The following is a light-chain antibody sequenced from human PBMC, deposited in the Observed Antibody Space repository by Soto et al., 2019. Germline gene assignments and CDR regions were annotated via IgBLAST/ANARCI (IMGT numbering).Light chain of an antibody. Sequence: IVMKQSPGTLSLSPGERATLSCRASQSVSSSYLAWYQQKPGQAPRLLIYGAASRATGIPDRFSGSGSGTDFTLTISRLEPEDFAVYYCQQYGSSPPWTFGHGTKVDIK. CDR1: QSVSSSY. V-gene: IGKV3-20*01. CDR3: QQYGSSPPWT. CDR2: GAA. J-gene: IGKJ1*01.